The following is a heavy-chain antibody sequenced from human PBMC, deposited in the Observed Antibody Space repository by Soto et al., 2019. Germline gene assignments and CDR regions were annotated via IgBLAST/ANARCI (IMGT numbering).Heavy chain of an antibody. Sequence: QVQLVQSGAEVKKPGASVKVSCKASGYTFTSYGISWVRQAPGQGLEWMGWISAYNGNTNYAQKLQGRVTMTTDTSTSTAYMEVRSQRTDDTALYYCARVGVWGEYIAAADTDDYWGQGTLVTVSS. CDR3: ARVGVWGEYIAAADTDDY. V-gene: IGHV1-18*01. D-gene: IGHD6-13*01. CDR2: ISAYNGNT. J-gene: IGHJ4*02. CDR1: GYTFTSYG.